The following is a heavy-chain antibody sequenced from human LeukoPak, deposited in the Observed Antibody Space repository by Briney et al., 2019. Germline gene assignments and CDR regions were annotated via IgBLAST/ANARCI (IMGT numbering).Heavy chain of an antibody. D-gene: IGHD6-6*01. CDR1: GYTFTGYY. J-gene: IGHJ4*02. Sequence: GASVKVSCKASGYTFTGYYMHWVRQAPGQGLEWMGWINPNSGGTNYAQKFQGRVTMTRDTSISTAYMELSRLRSDDTAVYYCARDLQYSSSWGEDYWGQGTLVTVSS. V-gene: IGHV1-2*02. CDR3: ARDLQYSSSWGEDY. CDR2: INPNSGGT.